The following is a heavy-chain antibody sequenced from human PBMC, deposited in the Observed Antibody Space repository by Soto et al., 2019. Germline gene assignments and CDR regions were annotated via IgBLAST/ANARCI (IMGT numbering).Heavy chain of an antibody. V-gene: IGHV2-5*02. CDR2: IYWDDDK. Sequence: QITLKESGPTLVKPTQTLTLTCTFSGFSLSTSGVGVGWIRQPPGKALEWLALIYWDDDKRYSPSLKSSLTSPKDTSKNQVVLTMTNMDPVDTATYYCAHRPRPEDGDSGYDYWGQGTLVTVSS. CDR3: AHRPRPEDGDSGYDY. D-gene: IGHD5-12*01. CDR1: GFSLSTSGVG. J-gene: IGHJ4*02.